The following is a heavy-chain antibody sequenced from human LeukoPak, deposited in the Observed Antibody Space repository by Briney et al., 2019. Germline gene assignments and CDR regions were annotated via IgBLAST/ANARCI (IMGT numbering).Heavy chain of an antibody. V-gene: IGHV4-4*07. CDR2: IYTSGST. J-gene: IGHJ4*02. CDR3: ARYCSGGSCYQSFDC. D-gene: IGHD2-15*01. CDR1: GGSISTYC. Sequence: SETLSLTGTVSGGSISTYCWSWIRQPAGKGLEWIGRIYTSGSTNYNPSLKSRVTMSLDTAKNQFSLKLSSVTAADTAAYFCARYCSGGSCYQSFDCWGQGTLVTVSS.